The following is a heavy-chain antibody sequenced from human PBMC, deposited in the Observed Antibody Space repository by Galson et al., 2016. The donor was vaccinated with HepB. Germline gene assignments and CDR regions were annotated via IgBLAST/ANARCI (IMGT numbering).Heavy chain of an antibody. CDR2: ISGTGGST. V-gene: IGHV3-23*01. Sequence: SLRLSCAASGFTFSNYAMSGVRQAPGKGPEWVSGISGTGGSTTYAKSVEGRFTMSRENSKNTMYLQMNSLRVEDTAVYYCAKDSAMGVAANRNWFDSWGQGTQVTVSS. CDR1: GFTFSNYA. CDR3: AKDSAMGVAANRNWFDS. D-gene: IGHD2-15*01. J-gene: IGHJ5*01.